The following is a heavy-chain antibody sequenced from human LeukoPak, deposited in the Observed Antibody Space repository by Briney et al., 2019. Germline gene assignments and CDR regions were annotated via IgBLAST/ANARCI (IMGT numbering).Heavy chain of an antibody. CDR2: ISSNGGSA. Sequence: GGSLRLSCSASGFTFSASAMHWVRQAPGKGLEYVSAISSNGGSAYYADSLKGRFTISRDNSKNTLYLQMTSLRAEDTAVYYCVKEDAVAGHYFDYWGQGTLVTVSS. CDR1: GFTFSASA. V-gene: IGHV3-64D*09. J-gene: IGHJ4*02. CDR3: VKEDAVAGHYFDY. D-gene: IGHD6-19*01.